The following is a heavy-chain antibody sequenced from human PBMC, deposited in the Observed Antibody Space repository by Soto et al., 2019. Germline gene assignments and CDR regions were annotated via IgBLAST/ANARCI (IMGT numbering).Heavy chain of an antibody. J-gene: IGHJ4*02. CDR2: ILPIFGTA. CDR3: ARVGVYDFWSGYRLDY. Sequence: QVQLVQSGAEVKKPGSSVKVSCKASGGTFSSYAISWVRQAPGQGLEWMGGILPIFGTANYAQKFQGRVTITADESTSTAYMERSSLRSEDTAVYYCARVGVYDFWSGYRLDYWGQGTLVTVSS. D-gene: IGHD3-3*01. CDR1: GGTFSSYA. V-gene: IGHV1-69*01.